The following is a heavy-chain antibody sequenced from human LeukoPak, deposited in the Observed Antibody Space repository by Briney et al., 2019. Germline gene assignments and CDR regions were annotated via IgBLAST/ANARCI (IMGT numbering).Heavy chain of an antibody. Sequence: TGGSLRLSCTTYESAFSSYEMNWIRQAPGKGLERVSYISNTGNTIYYTDSVKGRFTISRDNAKNSLYLQMNSLRDEDTALYYCAGGLGSGWRYWGQGTPVTVSS. J-gene: IGHJ4*02. CDR1: ESAFSSYE. CDR2: ISNTGNTI. CDR3: AGGLGSGWRY. D-gene: IGHD6-19*01. V-gene: IGHV3-48*03.